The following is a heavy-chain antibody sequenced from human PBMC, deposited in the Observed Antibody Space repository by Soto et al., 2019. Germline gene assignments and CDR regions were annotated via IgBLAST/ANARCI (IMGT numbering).Heavy chain of an antibody. D-gene: IGHD6-13*01. CDR3: ARRGPGTYFGY. J-gene: IGHJ4*02. Sequence: GGSLRLSCAASGFTFSSYAMSWVRQAPGKGLEWVSAISGSGVSTYYADSVKGRFTISRDNSKNTLYLQMNSLRAEDTAVYYCARRGPGTYFGYWGQGTLVTVSS. CDR2: ISGSGVST. V-gene: IGHV3-23*01. CDR1: GFTFSSYA.